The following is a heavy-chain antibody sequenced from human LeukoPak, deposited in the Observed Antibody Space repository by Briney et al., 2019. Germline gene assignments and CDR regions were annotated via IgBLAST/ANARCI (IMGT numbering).Heavy chain of an antibody. V-gene: IGHV4-4*07. CDR2: VYISGIT. CDR3: ARDRVSGRNPYFLDL. J-gene: IGHJ4*02. CDR1: GDSISSYY. Sequence: SETLSLTCTVSGDSISSYYWNWIRQPAGKGLEWIGRVYISGITNYNPSVKSRVTMSVDPSKNQFSLKLRSMTAADTALYYCARDRVSGRNPYFLDLWGQGILVTVSS. D-gene: IGHD4-23*01.